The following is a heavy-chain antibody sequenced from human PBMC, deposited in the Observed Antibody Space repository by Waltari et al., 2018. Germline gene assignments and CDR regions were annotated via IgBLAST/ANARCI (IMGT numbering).Heavy chain of an antibody. Sequence: QVQLQESGPGLVKPSETLSLTCAVSGYSISSGYYWGWIRQPPGKGMEWIGSIYHIGSTYYDPSLKSRVTISVDTSKNQFSLKLSSVTAADTAVYYCARQGAASLEALDYWGQGTLVTVSS. J-gene: IGHJ4*02. V-gene: IGHV4-38-2*01. CDR1: GYSISSGYY. D-gene: IGHD6-13*01. CDR3: ARQGAASLEALDY. CDR2: IYHIGST.